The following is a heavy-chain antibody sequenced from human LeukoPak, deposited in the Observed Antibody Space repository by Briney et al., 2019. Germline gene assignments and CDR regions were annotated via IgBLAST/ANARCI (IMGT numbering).Heavy chain of an antibody. J-gene: IGHJ4*02. CDR1: GYSFTGYY. D-gene: IGHD2-15*01. Sequence: EASVKVSCKASGYSFTGYYMHWVRQAPGQGLEWMGGIIPIFGTANYAQKFQGRVTITADESTSTAYMELSSLRSEDTAVYYCASTLLGYCSGGSCSYYFDYWGQGTLVTVSS. V-gene: IGHV1-69*13. CDR3: ASTLLGYCSGGSCSYYFDY. CDR2: IIPIFGTA.